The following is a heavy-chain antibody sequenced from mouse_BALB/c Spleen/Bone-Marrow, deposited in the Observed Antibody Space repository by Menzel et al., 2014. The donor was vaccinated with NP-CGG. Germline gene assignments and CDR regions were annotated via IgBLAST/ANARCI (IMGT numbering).Heavy chain of an antibody. D-gene: IGHD1-1*01. CDR2: IDPANGNT. J-gene: IGHJ3*01. CDR1: GFNIKDTY. V-gene: IGHV14-3*02. CDR3: ASYYYGSACFAY. Sequence: VQLQQPGAELVKPGASVKLSCTASGFNIKDTYMHWVKQRPEQGLEWIGRIDPANGNTKYDPKFQGKATITADTSSNTAYLQLSSLTSEDTAVYYCASYYYGSACFAYCGQGTLVTVSA.